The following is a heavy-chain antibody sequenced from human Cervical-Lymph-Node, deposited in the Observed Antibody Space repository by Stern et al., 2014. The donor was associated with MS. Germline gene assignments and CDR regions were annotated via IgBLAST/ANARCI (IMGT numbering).Heavy chain of an antibody. CDR1: GFSLSTSGLG. CDR2: MYWDDQK. V-gene: IGHV2-5*02. Sequence: VTLKESGPALVKPTQTLTLTCTFSGFSLSTSGLGVGWIRQPPGEALEWLAYMYWDDQKRYSPSLKSRLTITKDTSKNQVVLTLTNVDPVDTATYYCAHRTAGPFDYWGQGTLVTVSS. J-gene: IGHJ4*02. CDR3: AHRTAGPFDY.